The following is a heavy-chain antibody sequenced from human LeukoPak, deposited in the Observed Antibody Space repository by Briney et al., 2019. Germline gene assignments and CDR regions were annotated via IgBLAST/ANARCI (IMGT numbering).Heavy chain of an antibody. CDR2: IYDSGST. CDR1: GGSISSYY. D-gene: IGHD4-17*01. V-gene: IGHV4-59*12. CDR3: ARGEDYGDYPTSEYFDY. J-gene: IGHJ4*02. Sequence: SETLSLTCTVSGGSISSYYWSWIRQPPGKGLEWIGYIYDSGSTNYNPSLKSRVTISVDTSKNQFSLKLSSVTAADTAVYYCARGEDYGDYPTSEYFDYWGQGTLVTVSS.